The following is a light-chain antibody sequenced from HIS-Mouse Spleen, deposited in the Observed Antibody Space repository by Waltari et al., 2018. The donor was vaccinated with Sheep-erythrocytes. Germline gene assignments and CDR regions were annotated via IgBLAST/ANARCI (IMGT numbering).Light chain of an antibody. CDR1: SSDVGGYHY. CDR3: CSYAGSYTFWV. J-gene: IGLJ3*02. Sequence: QSALTQPRSVSGSPGQSLTISCPGTSSDVGGYHYVPWYQQHPGKAPKLMIYDVSKRPSGVPDRFSGSKSGNTASLTISGLQAEDEADYYCCSYAGSYTFWVFGGGTKLTVL. CDR2: DVS. V-gene: IGLV2-11*01.